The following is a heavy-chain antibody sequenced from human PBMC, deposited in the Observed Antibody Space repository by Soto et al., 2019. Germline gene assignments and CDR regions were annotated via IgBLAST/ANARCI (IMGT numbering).Heavy chain of an antibody. V-gene: IGHV4-39*01. CDR3: XXXXXDYYXSXXXEFDY. Sequence: QLQLQESGPGLVKPSETLSLTCTVSGGSISSSSYYWGWIRQPPGKGLEWIGSIYYSGSTYYNPSLKSRVTIXVXXSXXXXXXXXXXXXXXXXXXXXXXXXXXDYYXSXXXEFDYWGQGTLVTVSS. J-gene: IGHJ4*02. CDR2: IYYSGST. D-gene: IGHD3-22*01. CDR1: GGSISSSSYY.